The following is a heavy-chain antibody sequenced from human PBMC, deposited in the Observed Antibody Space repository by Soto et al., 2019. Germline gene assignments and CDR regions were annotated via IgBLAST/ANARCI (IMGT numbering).Heavy chain of an antibody. CDR3: ARDADYDSSGYAGGGSWFDP. CDR1: GFTFSTYW. CDR2: INSDGRST. Sequence: PGGSLRLSCAASGFTFSTYWMHWVRQAPGKGLVWVSRINSDGRSTNYADSVKGRFTISRDNAKNTLYLQMNSLRAEDTAVYYCARDADYDSSGYAGGGSWFDPWGQGTLVTVSS. D-gene: IGHD3-22*01. V-gene: IGHV3-74*01. J-gene: IGHJ5*02.